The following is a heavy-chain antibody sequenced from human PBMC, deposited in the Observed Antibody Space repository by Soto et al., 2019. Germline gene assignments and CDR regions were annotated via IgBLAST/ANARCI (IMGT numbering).Heavy chain of an antibody. Sequence: PSETLSLTCTVSGGSISSYYWSWIRQPPGKGLEWIGYIYYSGSTNYNPSLKSRVTISVDTSKNQFSLKLSSVTAADTAVYYCARELLVHNWFDPWGQGTLVTVS. CDR3: ARELLVHNWFDP. J-gene: IGHJ5*02. V-gene: IGHV4-59*01. CDR2: IYYSGST. CDR1: GGSISSYY.